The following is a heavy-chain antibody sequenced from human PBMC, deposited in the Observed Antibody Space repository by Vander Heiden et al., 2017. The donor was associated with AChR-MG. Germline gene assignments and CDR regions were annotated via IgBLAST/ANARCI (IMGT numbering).Heavy chain of an antibody. D-gene: IGHD2-2*01. CDR3: ARAGYCSSTSCYHRRNWFDP. CDR2: INHSGST. Sequence: QVQLQQWGAGLLKLSETLSLTCAVYGGSFSGYYWSWMRQPPGKGLEWIGEINHSGSTNYNPSLKSRVTISVDTSKNQFSLKLSSVTAADTAVYYCARAGYCSSTSCYHRRNWFDPWGQGTLVTVSS. V-gene: IGHV4-34*01. J-gene: IGHJ5*02. CDR1: GGSFSGYY.